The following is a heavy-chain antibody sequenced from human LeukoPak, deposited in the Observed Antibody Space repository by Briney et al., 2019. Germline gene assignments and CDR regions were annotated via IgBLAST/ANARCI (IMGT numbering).Heavy chain of an antibody. Sequence: GGSLRLSCAASGFNFNDSYMTWIRQAPGKGLEWISYISGRGTTIHYADSVKGRFTISRDNAKNSLYLQMNSLRAEDTAVYYCARVGSSGSTSYFDYWGQGTLVTVSS. CDR3: ARVGSSGSTSYFDY. J-gene: IGHJ4*02. CDR1: GFNFNDSY. D-gene: IGHD3-22*01. V-gene: IGHV3-11*04. CDR2: ISGRGTTI.